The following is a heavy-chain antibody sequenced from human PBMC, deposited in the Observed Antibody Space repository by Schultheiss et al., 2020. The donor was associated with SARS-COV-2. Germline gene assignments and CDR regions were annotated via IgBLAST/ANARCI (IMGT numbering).Heavy chain of an antibody. D-gene: IGHD4-17*01. Sequence: SETLSLTCTVSGGSISSYYWSWIRQPAGKGLEWIGYIYYSGSTNYNPSLKSRVTMSVDTSKNQFSLKLSSVTAADTAVYYCARTASTVTPYYFDYWGQGTLVTVSS. CDR3: ARTASTVTPYYFDY. CDR1: GGSISSYY. J-gene: IGHJ4*02. V-gene: IGHV4-59*01. CDR2: IYYSGST.